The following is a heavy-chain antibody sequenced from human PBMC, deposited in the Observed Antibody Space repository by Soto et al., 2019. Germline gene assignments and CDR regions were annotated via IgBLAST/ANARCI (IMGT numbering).Heavy chain of an antibody. V-gene: IGHV3-23*01. CDR2: ISGSGGST. J-gene: IGHJ4*02. D-gene: IGHD3-3*01. Sequence: GGSLRLSCAASGFTFSSYAMSWVRQAPGKGLEWVSAISGSGGSTYYADSVKGRFTISRDNSKNTLYLQMNSLRAEDTAVYYCAKDDGGDFWSGYQYYFDYWGQGTLVTVSS. CDR1: GFTFSSYA. CDR3: AKDDGGDFWSGYQYYFDY.